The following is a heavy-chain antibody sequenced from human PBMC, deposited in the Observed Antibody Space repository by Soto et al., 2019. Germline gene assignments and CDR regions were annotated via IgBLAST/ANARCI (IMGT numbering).Heavy chain of an antibody. CDR1: GFTFSNYE. CDR2: ISSRGTVK. CDR3: TRYRWFDA. V-gene: IGHV3-48*03. Sequence: GGSLRLSCAASGFTFSNYEMNWVRQAPGKGLEWISYISSRGTVKYNADSVKGRFTISRDNAKNSLYLQMNSLRAEDTAVYYCTRYRWFDAWGQGTLVTVSS. D-gene: IGHD3-16*02. J-gene: IGHJ5*02.